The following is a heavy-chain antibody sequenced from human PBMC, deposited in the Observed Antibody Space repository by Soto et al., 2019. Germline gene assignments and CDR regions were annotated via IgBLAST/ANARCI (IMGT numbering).Heavy chain of an antibody. CDR3: ARSSYNMGVVY. D-gene: IGHD2-21*01. V-gene: IGHV4-30-4*01. Sequence: HVQLLESGPGLVMPSQTLSLTCNVSGGSISGDEGYWNWIRQSPGKGLEWIGYIYYTGSVYYSPSLRGRVTISVDTSKNQFSLNLNSVTVADTAVYYCARSSYNMGVVYWGQGTPVTVSS. CDR1: GGSISGDEGY. J-gene: IGHJ4*02. CDR2: IYYTGSV.